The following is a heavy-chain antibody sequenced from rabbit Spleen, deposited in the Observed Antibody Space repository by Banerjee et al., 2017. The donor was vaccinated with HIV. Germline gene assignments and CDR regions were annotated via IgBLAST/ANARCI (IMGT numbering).Heavy chain of an antibody. CDR1: GFSFNYNY. Sequence: QSLEESGGDLVKPGASLTLTCTASGFSFNYNYMCWVRQAPGKGLEWIACMYNGDGSRYYATWAKGRFTISKTSSTTVTLQMTSLTAADTATYFCARDLTDVIGWNFGWWGPGTLVTVS. V-gene: IGHV1S40*01. D-gene: IGHD1-1*01. J-gene: IGHJ4*01. CDR3: ARDLTDVIGWNFGW. CDR2: MYNGDGSR.